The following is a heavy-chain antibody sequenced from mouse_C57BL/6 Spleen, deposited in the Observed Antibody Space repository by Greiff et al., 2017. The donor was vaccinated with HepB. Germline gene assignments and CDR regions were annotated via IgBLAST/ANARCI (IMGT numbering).Heavy chain of an antibody. D-gene: IGHD2-2*01. Sequence: VQLQQSGPELVKPGASVKLSCKASGYTFTSYDINWVKQRPGQGLEWIGWIYPRDGSTKYNEKFKGKATLTVDTSSSTGYMELHSLTSEDSAVYFCARYGNDGEYYFDYWGQGTTLTVSS. CDR3: ARYGNDGEYYFDY. CDR1: GYTFTSYD. J-gene: IGHJ2*01. V-gene: IGHV1-85*01. CDR2: IYPRDGST.